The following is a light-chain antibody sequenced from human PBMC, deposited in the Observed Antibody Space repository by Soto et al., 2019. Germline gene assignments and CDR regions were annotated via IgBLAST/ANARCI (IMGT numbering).Light chain of an antibody. Sequence: QSVLTQPASVSGSPGQSITISCTGTSSDVGGYNYVSWYQHYPGKAPKLMIYEVSNRPSGVSNRFSGSESGNTASLTISGLQAEDEADYYCSSYTSSSTIVFGGGTKLTVL. J-gene: IGLJ2*01. CDR3: SSYTSSSTIV. V-gene: IGLV2-14*01. CDR1: SSDVGGYNY. CDR2: EVS.